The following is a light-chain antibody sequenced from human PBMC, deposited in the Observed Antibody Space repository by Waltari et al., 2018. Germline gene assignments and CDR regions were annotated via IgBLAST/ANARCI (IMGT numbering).Light chain of an antibody. CDR2: EDN. J-gene: IGLJ3*02. Sequence: NFMLTQPHSVSESPGKTVTISCTRSSGSIASNYVQWYQQRPGSAPTTVIYEDNQRPSGVPDRFSGSIDSSSNSDSLTISGLKTEDEADYYCQSYDSSPMRVFGGGTKLTVL. CDR1: SGSIASNY. V-gene: IGLV6-57*03. CDR3: QSYDSSPMRV.